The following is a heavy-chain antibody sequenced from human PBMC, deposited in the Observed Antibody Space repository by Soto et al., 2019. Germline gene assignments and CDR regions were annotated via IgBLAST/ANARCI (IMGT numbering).Heavy chain of an antibody. D-gene: IGHD2-8*01. CDR2: ISGSGITI. Sequence: GGSLRLSCAASGFTFSSYEMNWVRQAPGKGLEWVSYISGSGITIYYADSVKGRFTISRDNSKNTMNLQMNSLRAEDTAVYYCARVMEVAPKTWFDPWGQGTLVTVSS. CDR3: ARVMEVAPKTWFDP. V-gene: IGHV3-48*03. J-gene: IGHJ5*02. CDR1: GFTFSSYE.